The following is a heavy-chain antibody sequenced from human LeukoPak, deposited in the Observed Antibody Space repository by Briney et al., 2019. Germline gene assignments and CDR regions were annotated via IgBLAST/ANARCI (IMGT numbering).Heavy chain of an antibody. J-gene: IGHJ6*03. V-gene: IGHV3-23*01. D-gene: IGHD2-2*01. CDR2: LIAARDT. Sequence: GGSLRLSCVASGFTFRAYAMSWVRQAPGKGREWVSLLIAARDTFDADSVKGRFTISTENSKNTLYLQLNNLRAEHTAGYYCARGKIVFLPPATHYYDMDVWGTGTTVSVS. CDR1: GFTFRAYA. CDR3: ARGKIVFLPPATHYYDMDV.